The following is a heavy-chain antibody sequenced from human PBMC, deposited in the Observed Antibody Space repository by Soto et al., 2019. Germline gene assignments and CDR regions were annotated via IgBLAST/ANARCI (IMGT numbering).Heavy chain of an antibody. Sequence: QVQLVQSGAEVKKPGSSVRISCTASGVAFSNYTFTWVRRAPGQGLEWMGRVIPLLDASNYAEKFQDRVTITADRSTSTAYMELSGLKSEDSAIYYCASGKSQMPQDRMGFYYYMDVWGKGTTVTVSS. D-gene: IGHD2-15*01. V-gene: IGHV1-69*08. CDR3: ASGKSQMPQDRMGFYYYMDV. J-gene: IGHJ6*03. CDR1: GVAFSNYT. CDR2: VIPLLDAS.